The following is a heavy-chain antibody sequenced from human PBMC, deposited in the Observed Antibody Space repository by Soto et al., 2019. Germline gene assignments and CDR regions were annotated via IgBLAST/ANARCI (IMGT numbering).Heavy chain of an antibody. CDR3: ARKTVPNYYFDY. Sequence: SETLRLTCTVSGGSISSYYWSWIRQPPGKGLERIGYIYYSGSTYYNPSLKSRVTISVDTSKNQFSLRLSSVTAADTAVHYCARKTVPNYYFDYWGQGTLVTVSS. CDR2: IYYSGST. CDR1: GGSISSYY. J-gene: IGHJ4*02. D-gene: IGHD1-7*01. V-gene: IGHV4-59*12.